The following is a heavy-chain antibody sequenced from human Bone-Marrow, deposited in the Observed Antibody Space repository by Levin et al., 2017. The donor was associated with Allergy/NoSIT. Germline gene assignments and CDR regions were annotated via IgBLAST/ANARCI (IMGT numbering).Heavy chain of an antibody. CDR1: GGSISSGDYY. CDR3: ARDLIVVVPAAIMAESYGMDV. J-gene: IGHJ6*02. V-gene: IGHV4-30-4*01. Sequence: SETLSLTCTVSGGSISSGDYYWSWIRQPPGKGLEWIGYIYYSGSTYYNPSLKSRVTISVDTSKNQFSLKLSSVTAADTAVYYCARDLIVVVPAAIMAESYGMDVWGQGTTVTVSS. CDR2: IYYSGST. D-gene: IGHD2-2*02.